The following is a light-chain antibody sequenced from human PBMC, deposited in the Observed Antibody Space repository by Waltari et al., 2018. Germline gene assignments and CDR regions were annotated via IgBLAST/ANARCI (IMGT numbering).Light chain of an antibody. CDR1: KLAGYKY. V-gene: IGLV3-1*01. J-gene: IGLJ2*01. CDR2: KDS. CDR3: QAWDSTNVV. Sequence: SYDLTQPPSVSVSPGQTAAITCSGTKLAGYKYVSWYQKKPGQSPVLVIYKDSRRPSGIPERFSGSSSAGSATLTISGAQVIDGADYYCQAWDSTNVVFGGGTKLTVL.